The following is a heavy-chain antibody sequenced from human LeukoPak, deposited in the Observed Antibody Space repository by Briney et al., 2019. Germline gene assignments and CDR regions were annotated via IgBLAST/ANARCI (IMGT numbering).Heavy chain of an antibody. D-gene: IGHD2-2*02. V-gene: IGHV1-18*01. J-gene: IGHJ3*02. CDR1: GYTFTSYD. CDR3: ARGACSSTSCYSGDAFDI. Sequence: GASVKVSCKASGYTFTSYDIHWVRQAPGQGLEWMGWISAYNGNTNYAQKLQGRVTMTTDTSTSTAYMELRSLRSDDTAVYHCARGACSSTSCYSGDAFDIWGQGTMVTVSS. CDR2: ISAYNGNT.